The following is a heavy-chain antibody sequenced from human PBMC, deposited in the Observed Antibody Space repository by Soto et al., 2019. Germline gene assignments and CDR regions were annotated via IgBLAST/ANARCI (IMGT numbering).Heavy chain of an antibody. CDR1: GYTFTSYV. D-gene: IGHD6-13*01. CDR3: ASYREQLVLYGMDV. J-gene: IGHJ6*02. Sequence: QVQLVQSGAEVKKPGASVKVSCKASGYTFTSYVISWVRQAPGQGLEWMGWISAYNGNTNYAQKLQGRVSMTTDTSTSTAYMELRSLRSDDTAVYYCASYREQLVLYGMDVWGQGTTVTVSS. V-gene: IGHV1-18*01. CDR2: ISAYNGNT.